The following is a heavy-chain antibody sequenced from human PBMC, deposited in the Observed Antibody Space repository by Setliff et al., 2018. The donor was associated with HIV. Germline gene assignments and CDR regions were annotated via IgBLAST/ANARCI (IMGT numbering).Heavy chain of an antibody. CDR1: GFMFSDYA. J-gene: IGHJ4*02. V-gene: IGHV3-23*01. D-gene: IGHD6-19*01. CDR2: VSGNGYTT. Sequence: PGGSLRLSCAASGFMFSDYAMSWVRQVPGKGLEWVSSVSGNGYTTFYANSVRGRFTVSRDNSKNTLYLQMNSLRAEDTAVYYCATVGDSSSSDHWGQGTLVTVSS. CDR3: ATVGDSSSSDH.